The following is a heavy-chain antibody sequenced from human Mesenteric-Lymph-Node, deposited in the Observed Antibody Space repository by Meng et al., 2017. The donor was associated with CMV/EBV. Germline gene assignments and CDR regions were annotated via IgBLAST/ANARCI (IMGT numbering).Heavy chain of an antibody. V-gene: IGHV3-30-3*01. CDR2: ISYDGSNK. D-gene: IGHD6-6*01. Sequence: SGFTFSSYAMHWVRQAPGKGLEWVAVISYDGSNKYYADSVKGRFTISRDNSKNTLYLQMNSLRAEDTAVYYCARDRRSSSRLNWFDPWGQGTLVTVSS. J-gene: IGHJ5*02. CDR1: GFTFSSYA. CDR3: ARDRRSSSRLNWFDP.